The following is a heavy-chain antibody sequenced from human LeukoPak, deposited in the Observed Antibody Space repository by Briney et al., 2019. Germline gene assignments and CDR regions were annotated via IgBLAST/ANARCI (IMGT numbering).Heavy chain of an antibody. J-gene: IGHJ4*02. CDR1: GFTFDNYG. CDR3: ARRFSTRTTTVTAAVDY. D-gene: IGHD4-17*01. CDR2: INWNGGST. V-gene: IGHV3-20*04. Sequence: GGSLKLSCAASGFTFDNYGMSWVRQAPGKGLEWVSGINWNGGSTGYADSVKGRFTISRDNAKNSLYLQMNSLRAEDTALYYCARRFSTRTTTVTAAVDYWGQGTLVTVSS.